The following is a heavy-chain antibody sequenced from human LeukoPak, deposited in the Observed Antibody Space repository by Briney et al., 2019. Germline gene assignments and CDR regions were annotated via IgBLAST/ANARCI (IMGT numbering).Heavy chain of an antibody. D-gene: IGHD6-6*01. CDR3: YGSSSRSLPPFDY. V-gene: IGHV3-30*02. Sequence: GGSLRLSCAASGFTFSNYGMHWVRQAPGKGLGGVAFVRYDGSNKYYADSIKGRFTISRDNSKNTLYLQMNSLRAEDTAVYYCYGSSSRSLPPFDYWGQGTLVTVSS. J-gene: IGHJ4*02. CDR1: GFTFSNYG. CDR2: VRYDGSNK.